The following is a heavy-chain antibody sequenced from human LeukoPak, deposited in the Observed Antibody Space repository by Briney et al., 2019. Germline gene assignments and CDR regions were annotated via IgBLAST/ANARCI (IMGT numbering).Heavy chain of an antibody. D-gene: IGHD6-25*01. CDR3: ARGLSRGYDY. V-gene: IGHV4-34*01. CDR2: INHSGST. J-gene: IGHJ4*02. CDR1: GGSFSGYY. Sequence: SETLSLTCAVYGGSFSGYYWSWIRQPPGKGLEWIGEINHSGSTNYNPSLKSRVTISVDTSKNQFSLKLSSVTAADTAVYYFARGLSRGYDYWGQGTLVTVSS.